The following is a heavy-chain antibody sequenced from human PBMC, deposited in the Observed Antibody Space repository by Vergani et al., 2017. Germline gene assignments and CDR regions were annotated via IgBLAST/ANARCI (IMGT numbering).Heavy chain of an antibody. D-gene: IGHD3-9*01. CDR3: ARDDVDYDILTGYYRGQYMDV. J-gene: IGHJ6*03. Sequence: EVQLVESGGGLVQPGGSLRLSCAASGFTFSSYWMSWVRQAPGKGLEWVANIKQDGSEKYYVDSVKGRFTISRDNAKNSLYLQMNSLRAEDTAVYYCARDDVDYDILTGYYRGQYMDVWGKGTTVTVSS. CDR1: GFTFSSYW. V-gene: IGHV3-7*01. CDR2: IKQDGSEK.